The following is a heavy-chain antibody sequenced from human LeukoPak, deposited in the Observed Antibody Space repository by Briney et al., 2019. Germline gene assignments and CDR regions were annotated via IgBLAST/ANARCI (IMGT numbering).Heavy chain of an antibody. CDR2: IYTSGST. CDR3: ARDEGIAAAFGFDI. CDR1: GGSISSGSYY. D-gene: IGHD6-13*01. V-gene: IGHV4-61*09. Sequence: PSQTLSLTCTVSGGSISSGSYYWSWIRQPAGKGLEWIGHIYTSGSTNYNPSLKSRVTISVDTSKNQFSLKLSSVTAADTAVYYCARDEGIAAAFGFDIWGQGTMVTVSS. J-gene: IGHJ3*02.